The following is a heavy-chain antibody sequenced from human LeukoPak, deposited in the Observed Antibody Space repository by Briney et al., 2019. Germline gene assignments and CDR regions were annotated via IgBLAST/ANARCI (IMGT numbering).Heavy chain of an antibody. J-gene: IGHJ4*02. CDR1: GYSTSGGYY. CDR3: ARSKSWAHADS. D-gene: IGHD1-26*01. Sequence: SETLSLTCTVLGYSTSGGYYWGWIRQSPGKGLEWIGSIHQTGSTYYNPSLQSRVTISLDTSKSRSSLRLPSVTAADTAVYFCARSKSWAHADSWGQGTLVTVSS. CDR2: IHQTGST. V-gene: IGHV4-38-2*02.